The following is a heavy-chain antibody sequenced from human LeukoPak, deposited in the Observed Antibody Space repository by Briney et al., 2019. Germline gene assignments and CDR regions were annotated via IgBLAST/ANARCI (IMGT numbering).Heavy chain of an antibody. Sequence: GGSLRLSCVGSGFTYSGFGMRWVRQAPGKGLEHVSAISRNGDSTYYASSVKGRFTISRDDSKNTVYLRMGSLRTEDMGVYYCAREGGDSWGQGTLVTVSS. CDR1: GFTYSGFG. V-gene: IGHV3-64*01. J-gene: IGHJ5*01. CDR2: ISRNGDST. CDR3: AREGGDS. D-gene: IGHD3-16*01.